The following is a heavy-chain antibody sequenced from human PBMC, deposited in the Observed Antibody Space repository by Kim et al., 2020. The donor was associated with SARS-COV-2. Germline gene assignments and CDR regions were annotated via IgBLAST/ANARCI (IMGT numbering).Heavy chain of an antibody. CDR2: INHSGST. D-gene: IGHD3-10*01. Sequence: SETLSLTCAVYGGSFSGYYWSWIRQPPGKGLEWIGEINHSGSTNYNPSLKSRVTISVYTSKNQFSLKLISVTAADTAVYYCARAVGYYGSGSYLWGGYYYYYYGMDVWGQGTTVTVSS. CDR1: GGSFSGYY. J-gene: IGHJ6*02. V-gene: IGHV4-34*01. CDR3: ARAVGYYGSGSYLWGGYYYYYYGMDV.